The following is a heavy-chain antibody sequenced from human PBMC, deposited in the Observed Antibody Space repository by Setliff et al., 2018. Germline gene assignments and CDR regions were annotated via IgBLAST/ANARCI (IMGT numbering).Heavy chain of an antibody. CDR3: ARANRFGTALYKGYYYLDV. CDR1: GYTFTNHY. J-gene: IGHJ6*03. D-gene: IGHD3-16*01. Sequence: ASVKVSCKASGYTFTNHYMHWVRQAPGQGLEWMGMINPGGGSTTYAQKFRGRVTMTRDTSTSTVYMELSSLRTEDTAVYYCARANRFGTALYKGYYYLDVWGKGTTVTVSS. CDR2: INPGGGST. V-gene: IGHV1-46*01.